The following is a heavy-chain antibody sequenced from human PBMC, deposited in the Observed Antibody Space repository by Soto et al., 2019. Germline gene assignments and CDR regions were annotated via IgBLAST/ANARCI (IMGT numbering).Heavy chain of an antibody. Sequence: QVQLVESGGGVVQPGRSLRLSCAASGFTFSSYGMHWVRQAPGKGLEWVAVIWYDGSNKYYADSVKGRFTISRDNSKNTLYLQMNSLRAEDTAVYYCARASGPRGAFDIWGQGTMVTVS. D-gene: IGHD3-3*01. CDR3: ARASGPRGAFDI. V-gene: IGHV3-33*01. CDR1: GFTFSSYG. J-gene: IGHJ3*02. CDR2: IWYDGSNK.